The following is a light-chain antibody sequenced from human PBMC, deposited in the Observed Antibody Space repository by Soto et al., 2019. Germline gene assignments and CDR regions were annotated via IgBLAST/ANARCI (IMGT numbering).Light chain of an antibody. CDR1: SSNIGSNT. Sequence: QSVLTQPPSASGTPWQRVTISCSGRSSNIGSNTVSWYQQLPGTAPKLLMYSDNQRPSGVPDRFSGSKSGTSASLAISGLQSEDEADYYCAAWDDSLNGLYVFGTGTKVTVL. V-gene: IGLV1-44*01. J-gene: IGLJ1*01. CDR2: SDN. CDR3: AAWDDSLNGLYV.